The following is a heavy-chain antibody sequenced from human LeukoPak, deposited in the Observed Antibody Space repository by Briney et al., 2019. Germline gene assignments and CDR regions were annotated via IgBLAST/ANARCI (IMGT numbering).Heavy chain of an antibody. J-gene: IGHJ6*03. CDR3: ARHVIAARTGAYYYMDV. CDR1: GGSISSSSYY. D-gene: IGHD6-6*01. Sequence: PSETLSLTCTVSGGSISSSSYYWGWIRQPPGKGLEWIGSIYYSGSTYYNPSLKSRVTISVDTSKNQFSLKLSSVTAADTAVYYCARHVIAARTGAYYYMDVWGKGTTVTVSS. V-gene: IGHV4-39*01. CDR2: IYYSGST.